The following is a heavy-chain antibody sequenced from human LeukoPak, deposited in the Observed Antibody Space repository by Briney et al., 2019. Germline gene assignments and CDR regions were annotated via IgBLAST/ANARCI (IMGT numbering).Heavy chain of an antibody. CDR1: GDSVSSNSAA. J-gene: IGHJ6*02. D-gene: IGHD3-10*01. CDR3: ARGFYYTGMDV. Sequence: SQTLSLTCAISGDSVSSNSAAWNWLRQSPSRGLEWLGRTYYRSKWYNDYAVSLKSRISINPDTSKNQFSLQLYSVTPEDTAMYYCARGFYYTGMDVWGQGTTVTVSS. V-gene: IGHV6-1*01. CDR2: TYYRSKWYN.